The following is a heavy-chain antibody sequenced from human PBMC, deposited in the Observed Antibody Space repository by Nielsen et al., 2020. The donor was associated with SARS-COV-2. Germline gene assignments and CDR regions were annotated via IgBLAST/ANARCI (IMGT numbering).Heavy chain of an antibody. CDR3: AKDWRTVRSLGLFGIDV. D-gene: IGHD1-1*01. Sequence: SLKISCAASGFTFEDYAMQWVRQAKGRGVEWVSGISWDSGRLGYVDYVKGRFTISRDNAKNSLYLQMNSLRVEYTSVYYCAKDWRTVRSLGLFGIDVWGQGTTVIVSS. J-gene: IGHJ6*02. CDR1: GFTFEDYA. V-gene: IGHV3-9*01. CDR2: ISWDSGRL.